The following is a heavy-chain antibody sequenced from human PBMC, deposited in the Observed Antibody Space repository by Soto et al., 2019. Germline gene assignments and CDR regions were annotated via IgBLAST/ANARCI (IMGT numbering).Heavy chain of an antibody. D-gene: IGHD5-18*01. Sequence: GASVKVSCKASGFTFTDYPMHWVRQAPGQRLEWMGWINAGNGNTKYSQKFQGRVTITRDTSASTAYLELSSLRSEDTAVYYCARDRGYSYGPHFPYPPDYWGQGTLVTVSS. CDR3: ARDRGYSYGPHFPYPPDY. V-gene: IGHV1-3*01. CDR2: INAGNGNT. CDR1: GFTFTDYP. J-gene: IGHJ4*02.